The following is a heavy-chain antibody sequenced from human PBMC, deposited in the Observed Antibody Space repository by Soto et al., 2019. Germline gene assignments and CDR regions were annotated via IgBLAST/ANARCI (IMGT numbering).Heavy chain of an antibody. CDR1: GYTFTGYY. CDR3: ARVKVEMATNFWFDP. CDR2: INPNSGGT. J-gene: IGHJ5*02. Sequence: ASVKVSCKASGYTFTGYYMHWVRQAPGQGLEWMGWINPNSGGTNYAQKFQGRVTITADESTSTAYMELSSLRSEDTAVYYCARVKVEMATNFWFDPWGQGTLVTVSS. V-gene: IGHV1-2*02. D-gene: IGHD5-12*01.